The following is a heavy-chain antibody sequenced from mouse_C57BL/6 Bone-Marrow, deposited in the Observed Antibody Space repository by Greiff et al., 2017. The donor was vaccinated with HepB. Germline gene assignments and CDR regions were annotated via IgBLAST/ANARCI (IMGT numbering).Heavy chain of an antibody. CDR1: EYEFPSHD. Sequence: EVKVEESGGGLVQPGESLKLSCESYEYEFPSHDMSWVRKTPEKRLELVAAINSDGGSTYYPDTMERRFIISRDNTKKTLYLQMSSLRSEDTALYYCARPFLTSAWFAYWGQGTRVTVSA. CDR2: INSDGGST. CDR3: ARPFLTSAWFAY. J-gene: IGHJ3*01. D-gene: IGHD1-1*01. V-gene: IGHV5-2*03.